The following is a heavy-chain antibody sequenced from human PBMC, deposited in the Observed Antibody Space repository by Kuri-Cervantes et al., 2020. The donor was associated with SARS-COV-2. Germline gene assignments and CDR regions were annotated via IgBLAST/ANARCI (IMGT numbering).Heavy chain of an antibody. J-gene: IGHJ3*02. CDR3: AIDRRGYCYWGDDAFDI. CDR2: IDPNSGGT. Sequence: ASVKVSCKASGYTFIGYYMHWVGQAPAQGLEWMGWIDPNSGGTNYAQKFQGRVTMISDTSISTAYMELRSMRAEDTAVYYGAIDRRGYCYWGDDAFDIWGQGTMVTVSS. CDR1: GYTFIGYY. V-gene: IGHV1-2*02. D-gene: IGHD5-18*01.